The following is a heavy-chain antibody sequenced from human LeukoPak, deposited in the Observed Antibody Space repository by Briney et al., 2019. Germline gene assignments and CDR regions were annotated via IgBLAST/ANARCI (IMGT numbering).Heavy chain of an antibody. CDR3: ARHVRDGYNSIVPFDY. CDR1: RGSISSSSYY. V-gene: IGHV4-39*01. CDR2: IYYSGST. J-gene: IGHJ4*02. D-gene: IGHD5-24*01. Sequence: SETLSLTCTVSRGSISSSSYYWGWIRQPPGRGLEWIGSIYYSGSTYYNPSLKSRVTISVDTSKNQFSLKLSSVTAADTAVYYCARHVRDGYNSIVPFDYWGQGTLVTVSS.